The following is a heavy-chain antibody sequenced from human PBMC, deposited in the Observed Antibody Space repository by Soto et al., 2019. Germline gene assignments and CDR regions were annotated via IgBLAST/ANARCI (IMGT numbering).Heavy chain of an antibody. CDR3: AGPRNGSPGLFEY. J-gene: IGHJ4*02. V-gene: IGHV4-39*01. Sequence: PSETLSLTCTVSGGSISRNSYYWGWIRQPPGKGLEWIGSIYYSGSTYYNPSLKSRVTISVDTSKNQFSLKLSSVTAADTAVYYCAGPRNGSPGLFEYWGQGSLVTVSS. CDR2: IYYSGST. CDR1: GGSISRNSYY. D-gene: IGHD1-26*01.